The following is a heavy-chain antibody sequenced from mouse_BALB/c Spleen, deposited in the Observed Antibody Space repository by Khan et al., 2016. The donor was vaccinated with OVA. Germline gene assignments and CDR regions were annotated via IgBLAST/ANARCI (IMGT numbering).Heavy chain of an antibody. CDR3: ARGENWSFDY. V-gene: IGHV5-4*02. CDR1: GFTLSDYY. Sequence: EVELVESGGGLVKPGGSLKLSCAASGFTLSDYYMYWVRQTPEKRLEWVATISDGGSYTYYPDSVKGRFTISRDNAKNNLYLQMSSLKSEDTAMYYCARGENWSFDYWGQGTTLTVSS. D-gene: IGHD4-1*01. J-gene: IGHJ2*01. CDR2: ISDGGSYT.